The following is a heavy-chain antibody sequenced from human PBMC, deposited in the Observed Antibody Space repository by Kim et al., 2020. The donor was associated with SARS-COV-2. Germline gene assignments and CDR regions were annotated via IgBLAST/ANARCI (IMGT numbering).Heavy chain of an antibody. CDR3: ARYSSGHYYYYGMDV. V-gene: IGHV4-39*01. D-gene: IGHD3-22*01. Sequence: LKSRGTISVDTSKNQFSLKLSSVTAADTAVYYCARYSSGHYYYYGMDVWGQGTTGTVSS. J-gene: IGHJ6*02.